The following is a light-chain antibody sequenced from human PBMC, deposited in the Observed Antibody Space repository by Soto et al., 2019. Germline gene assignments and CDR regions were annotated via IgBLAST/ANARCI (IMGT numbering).Light chain of an antibody. CDR2: DVT. Sequence: QSVLTQPASVSGSPGQSITISCTGSSSDIGGYNYVSWYQQHPGKAPKLIIYDVTYRPSGFSYRFSASKSGSTASLTISGLHPEVEADYSCSPYSGSTAHLLFGGGTNLTVL. CDR1: SSDIGGYNY. CDR3: SPYSGSTAHLL. J-gene: IGLJ2*01. V-gene: IGLV2-14*01.